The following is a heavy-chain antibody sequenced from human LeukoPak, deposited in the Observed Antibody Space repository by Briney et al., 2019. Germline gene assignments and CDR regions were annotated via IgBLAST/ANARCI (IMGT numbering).Heavy chain of an antibody. V-gene: IGHV4-4*09. J-gene: IGHJ5*02. CDR2: IYGSGSA. CDR1: GGSINNFY. D-gene: IGHD6-19*01. Sequence: SETLSLTCTVSGGSINNFYWSWLRQPPGKGLEWIGYIYGSGSANYNPSLKSRVTISVDTSMNQFSLGLSSVTAADTAVYYCTRGATVAGWDWFDPWGQGTLVTVSS. CDR3: TRGATVAGWDWFDP.